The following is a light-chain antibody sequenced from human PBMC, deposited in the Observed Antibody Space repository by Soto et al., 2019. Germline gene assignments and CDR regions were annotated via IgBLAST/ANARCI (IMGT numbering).Light chain of an antibody. J-gene: IGKJ2*01. V-gene: IGKV3-20*01. CDR3: PQYGGSPPYT. Sequence: EIVLTQSPGTLSLSPGDRATLSCRASQSVSSIYLAWYQQKPGQAPRLLIYRASSRATGIPDRFSGSGSGTDFNLTISRLEPEDFAVYYCPQYGGSPPYTFGQGTKLEIK. CDR2: RAS. CDR1: QSVSSIY.